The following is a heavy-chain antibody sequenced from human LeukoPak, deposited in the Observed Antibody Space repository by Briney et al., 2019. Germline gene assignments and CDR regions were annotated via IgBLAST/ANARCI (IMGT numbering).Heavy chain of an antibody. CDR2: ISYDGSNK. D-gene: IGHD1-26*01. J-gene: IGHJ4*02. V-gene: IGHV3-30*04. Sequence: GRSLRLSCAASGFTFSSYAMHWVRQAPGKGLEWVAVISYDGSNKYYADSVKRRFTISRDNSKNTLYLQMTSLRAEDTAVYYCASDIVGATPAGDYWGQGTLVTVSS. CDR1: GFTFSSYA. CDR3: ASDIVGATPAGDY.